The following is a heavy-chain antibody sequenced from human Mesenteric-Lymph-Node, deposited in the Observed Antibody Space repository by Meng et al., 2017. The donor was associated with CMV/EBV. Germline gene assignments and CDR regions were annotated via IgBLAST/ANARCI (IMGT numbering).Heavy chain of an antibody. CDR2: INTNTGNP. V-gene: IGHV7-4-1*02. D-gene: IGHD2-15*01. CDR3: ARTSISCYSCWFDP. J-gene: IGHJ5*02. Sequence: KASGYSITNYALNWVRQAPGQGLEWMGWINTNTGNPTYAQDFTGRFVFSLDTSVSTAYLQISSLKAEDTAVYYCARTSISCYSCWFDPWGQGTLVTVSS. CDR1: GYSITNYA.